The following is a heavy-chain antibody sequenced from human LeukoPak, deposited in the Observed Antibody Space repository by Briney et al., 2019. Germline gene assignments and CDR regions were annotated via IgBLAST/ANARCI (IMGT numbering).Heavy chain of an antibody. Sequence: GGSLRLSCAASGFTFSSYAMSWVRQAPGKGLEWVSGISGSGDNTYYADSVKGRFTISRDNAKNSLYLQMNSLRAEDTAVYYCARDPDSDYVWGSYRTYYFDYWGQGTLVTVSS. CDR2: ISGSGDNT. CDR1: GFTFSSYA. J-gene: IGHJ4*02. CDR3: ARDPDSDYVWGSYRTYYFDY. D-gene: IGHD3-16*02. V-gene: IGHV3-23*01.